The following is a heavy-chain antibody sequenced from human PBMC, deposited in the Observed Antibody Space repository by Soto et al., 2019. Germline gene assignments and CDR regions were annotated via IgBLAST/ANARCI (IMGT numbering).Heavy chain of an antibody. Sequence: QLQLQESGPGLVKPSETLSLTCTVSGGSISSSSYYWGWIRQPPGKGLEWIGSIYYSGSTYYNPSLKRRVTISVDTSKNQFSLKLSSVTAADTAVYYCARLDRSYYYGSGSYSPRSNNYFDYWGQGTLVTVSS. V-gene: IGHV4-39*01. CDR2: IYYSGST. J-gene: IGHJ4*02. CDR1: GGSISSSSYY. CDR3: ARLDRSYYYGSGSYSPRSNNYFDY. D-gene: IGHD3-10*01.